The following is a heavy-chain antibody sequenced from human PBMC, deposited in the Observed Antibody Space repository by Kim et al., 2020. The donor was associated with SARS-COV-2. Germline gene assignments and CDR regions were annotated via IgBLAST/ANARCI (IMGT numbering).Heavy chain of an antibody. CDR2: IYSGGST. D-gene: IGHD3-22*01. CDR3: ARYLEYYYDSSGYYPYYGMDV. V-gene: IGHV3-66*01. CDR1: GFTVSSNY. J-gene: IGHJ6*02. Sequence: GGSLRLSCAASGFTVSSNYMSWVRQAPRKGLEWVSVIYSGGSTYYADSVKGRFTISRDNSKNTLYLQMNSLRAEDTAVYYCARYLEYYYDSSGYYPYYGMDVWGQGTTVTVSS.